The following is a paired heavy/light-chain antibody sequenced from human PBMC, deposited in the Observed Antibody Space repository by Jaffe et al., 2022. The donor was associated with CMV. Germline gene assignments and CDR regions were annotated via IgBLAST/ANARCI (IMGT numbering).Heavy chain of an antibody. CDR2: IYYSGST. D-gene: IGHD5-18*01. J-gene: IGHJ4*02. CDR1: GGSISSSSYY. CDR3: ARLPWDTAMAFKDY. Sequence: QLQLQESGPGLVKPSETLSLTCTVSGGSISSSSYYWGWIRQPPGKGLEWIGSIYYSGSTYYNPSLKSRVTISVDTSKNQFSLKLSSVTAADTAVYYCARLPWDTAMAFKDYWGQGTLVTVSS. V-gene: IGHV4-39*01.
Light chain of an antibody. CDR1: QGISNY. CDR3: QQYNSYPRIT. J-gene: IGKJ5*01. Sequence: DIQMTQSPSSLSASVGDRVTITCRASQGISNYLAWFQQKPGKAPKSLIYAASSLQSGVPSKFSGSGSGTDFTLTISSLQPEDFATYYCQQYNSYPRITFGQGTRLEIK. CDR2: AAS. V-gene: IGKV1-16*02.